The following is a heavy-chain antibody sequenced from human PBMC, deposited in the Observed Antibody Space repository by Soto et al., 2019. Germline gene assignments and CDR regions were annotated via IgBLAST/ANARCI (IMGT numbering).Heavy chain of an antibody. D-gene: IGHD6-13*01. V-gene: IGHV3-7*01. Sequence: EVQLVESGGGLVQPGGSLRLSCAASGFTFSSYWMSWVRQAPVKGLEWVGNIKQDGSEKNNVDFVEGRFTISGDNAENSLYLQMNSLRAEDTAVYYCARIASAGRGWDVWGQGTTVVVSS. CDR3: ARIASAGRGWDV. CDR1: GFTFSSYW. CDR2: IKQDGSEK. J-gene: IGHJ6*02.